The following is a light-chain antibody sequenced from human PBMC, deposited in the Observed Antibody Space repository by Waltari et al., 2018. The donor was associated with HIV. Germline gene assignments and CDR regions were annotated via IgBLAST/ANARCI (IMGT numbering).Light chain of an antibody. J-gene: IGLJ3*02. CDR1: SSNIGSNT. Sequence: QSVLTQPPSASGTPGQRVTISCSGASSNIGSNTVNWYQQFPGTAPKLLIYSNNQRPSGVPDRFSGSKSGTPASLAISGLQSEDEADYYCSAWDDSVTGPVFGGGTKLTVL. CDR3: SAWDDSVTGPV. V-gene: IGLV1-44*01. CDR2: SNN.